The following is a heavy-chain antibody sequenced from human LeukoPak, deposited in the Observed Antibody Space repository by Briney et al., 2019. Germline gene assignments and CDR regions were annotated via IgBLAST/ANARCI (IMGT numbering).Heavy chain of an antibody. CDR2: IYYSGST. Sequence: SETLSLTCTVSGGSISSYYWSWIRQPPGKGLEWIGYIYYSGSTNYNPSLKSRVTISVDTSKNRFSLKLSSVTAADTAVYYCARGGSTSYREFLYNWFDPWGQGALVTVSS. CDR3: ARGGSTSYREFLYNWFDP. V-gene: IGHV4-59*01. J-gene: IGHJ5*02. CDR1: GGSISSYY. D-gene: IGHD3-10*01.